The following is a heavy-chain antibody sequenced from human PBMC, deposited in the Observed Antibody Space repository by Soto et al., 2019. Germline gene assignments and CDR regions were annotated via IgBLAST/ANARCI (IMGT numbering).Heavy chain of an antibody. CDR1: GGTFSNYA. CDR3: ERGGSYNFLTAYSY. Sequence: QVQLVQSGAEVKKPGSSVKVSCKASGGTFSNYAINWVRQAPGQGLEWMGGITPIFDTANYAQKFQGRVTITADDSTNTACIELSSLRSEDTSLYYCERGGSYNFLTAYSYWGQGTLGTVSS. D-gene: IGHD3-9*01. V-gene: IGHV1-69*01. J-gene: IGHJ4*02. CDR2: ITPIFDTA.